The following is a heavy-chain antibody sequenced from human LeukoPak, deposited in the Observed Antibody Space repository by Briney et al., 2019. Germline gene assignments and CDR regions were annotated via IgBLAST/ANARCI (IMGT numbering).Heavy chain of an antibody. J-gene: IGHJ6*04. V-gene: IGHV1-2*02. D-gene: IGHD1-7*01. CDR3: ARVIGTTGLVDV. Sequence: ASVKVSCKASGYTFTGYYMHWVRQAPGQGLEWMGWINPNSGGTNYAQKFQGRVTMTRDTSISTAYMELRSLRSDDTAVYYCARVIGTTGLVDVWGKGTTVTVSS. CDR1: GYTFTGYY. CDR2: INPNSGGT.